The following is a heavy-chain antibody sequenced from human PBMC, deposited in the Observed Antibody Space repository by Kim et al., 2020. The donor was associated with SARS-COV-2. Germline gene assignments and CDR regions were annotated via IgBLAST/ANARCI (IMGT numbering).Heavy chain of an antibody. D-gene: IGHD2-2*01. J-gene: IGHJ6*02. CDR1: GFTFSSYS. Sequence: GGSLRLSCAASGFTFSSYSMNWVRQAPGKGLEWVSYISSSSSTIYYADSVKGRFTISRDNAKNSLYLQMNSLRDEDTAVYYCARPLGRGTSCYECYYYGMDVWGQGTTVTVSS. CDR3: ARPLGRGTSCYECYYYGMDV. CDR2: ISSSSSTI. V-gene: IGHV3-48*02.